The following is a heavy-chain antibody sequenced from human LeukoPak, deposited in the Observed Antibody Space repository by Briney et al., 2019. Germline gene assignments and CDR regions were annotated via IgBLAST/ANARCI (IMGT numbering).Heavy chain of an antibody. V-gene: IGHV1-69*13. J-gene: IGHJ4*02. Sequence: ASVKVSCKASGGTFISYAISWVRQAPGQGLEWMGGIIPIFGTANYAQKFQGRVTITADESTSTAYMELSSLRSEDTAVYYCARGPNYYDSSGFPYYFDYWGQGTLVTVSS. CDR2: IIPIFGTA. CDR1: GGTFISYA. CDR3: ARGPNYYDSSGFPYYFDY. D-gene: IGHD3-22*01.